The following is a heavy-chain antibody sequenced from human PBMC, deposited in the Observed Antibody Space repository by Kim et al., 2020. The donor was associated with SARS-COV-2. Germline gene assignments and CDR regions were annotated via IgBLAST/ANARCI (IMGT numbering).Heavy chain of an antibody. D-gene: IGHD3-10*01. Sequence: GESLKISCKGSGYNFNTYWIGWVRQMPGKGPEWMGVIYPGDSDTRYNPSFQGQVTISADKSITTAYLKWSSLKASDTAIYYCARGGFGELDYYGMDVWGQGTTVSVSS. V-gene: IGHV5-51*01. CDR1: GYNFNTYW. CDR3: ARGGFGELDYYGMDV. J-gene: IGHJ6*02. CDR2: IYPGDSDT.